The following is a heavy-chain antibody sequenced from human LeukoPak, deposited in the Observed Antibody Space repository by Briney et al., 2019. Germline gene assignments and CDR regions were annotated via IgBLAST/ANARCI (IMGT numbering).Heavy chain of an antibody. V-gene: IGHV3-23*01. CDR2: ISGSGGST. CDR3: AKGGGIQLWLLFDY. CDR1: GFTFSSYA. Sequence: GGSLRLSCAASGFTFSSYAMSWVRQAPGKGLGWVSAISGSGGSTYYADSVKGRFTISRDNSKNTLSLQMNSLRAEDTAVYYCAKGGGIQLWLLFDYWGQGTLVTVSS. D-gene: IGHD5-18*01. J-gene: IGHJ4*02.